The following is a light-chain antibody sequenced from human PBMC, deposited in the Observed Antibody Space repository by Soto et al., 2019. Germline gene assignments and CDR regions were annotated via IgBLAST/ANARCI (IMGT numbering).Light chain of an antibody. J-gene: IGKJ1*01. Sequence: EIVLTQSPGTLSLSPGERATLSCRASQSISSTYLAWYQHKPGQAPRLLIYGASSRATGIPERFSGSGSGTDFTLTISRLEPADFAVYYGQQYGTSPGTFGQGTKVEIK. V-gene: IGKV3-20*01. CDR1: QSISSTY. CDR3: QQYGTSPGT. CDR2: GAS.